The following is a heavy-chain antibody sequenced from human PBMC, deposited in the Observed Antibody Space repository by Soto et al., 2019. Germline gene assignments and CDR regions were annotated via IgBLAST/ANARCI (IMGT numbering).Heavy chain of an antibody. CDR3: AKNVGGSRSEYFQH. V-gene: IGHV3-23*01. Sequence: GGSLRLSCAASGFTFSSYGMHWVRQAPGKGLEWVSAISDSGGSTYYADSVKGRFTISRDNSKNTLYLQMNSLRAEDTAVYYCAKNVGGSRSEYFQHWGQGTLVTVSS. CDR1: GFTFSSYG. J-gene: IGHJ1*01. CDR2: ISDSGGST. D-gene: IGHD3-16*01.